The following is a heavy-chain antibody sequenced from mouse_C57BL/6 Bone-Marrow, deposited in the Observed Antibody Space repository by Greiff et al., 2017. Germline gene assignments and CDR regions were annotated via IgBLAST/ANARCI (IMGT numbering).Heavy chain of an antibody. CDR3: TTPYYYGSSYGSY. CDR1: GFNIKDYY. D-gene: IGHD1-1*01. CDR2: IDPEDGDT. V-gene: IGHV14-1*01. J-gene: IGHJ3*01. Sequence: VQLKESGAELVRPGASVKLSCTASGFNIKDYYMHWVKQRPEQGLEWIGRIDPEDGDTEYAPKFQGKATMTADTSSNTAYLQLSSLTSEDTAVYYCTTPYYYGSSYGSYWGQGTLVTASA.